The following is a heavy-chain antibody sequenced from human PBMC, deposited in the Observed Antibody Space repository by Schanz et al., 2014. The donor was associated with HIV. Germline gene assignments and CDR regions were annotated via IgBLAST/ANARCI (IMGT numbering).Heavy chain of an antibody. CDR1: GFTFSSYG. CDR3: AKTSITLGMDV. V-gene: IGHV3-23*04. CDR2: ISGSGGST. Sequence: VQLVESGGGVVQPGRSLRLSCAASGFTFSSYGMHWVRQAPGKGLEWVSVISGSGGSTYYADSVKGRFTISRVNSKNTLYLQMNSLRAEDTAIYYCAKTSITLGMDVWGQGTTVTVSS. D-gene: IGHD1-20*01. J-gene: IGHJ6*02.